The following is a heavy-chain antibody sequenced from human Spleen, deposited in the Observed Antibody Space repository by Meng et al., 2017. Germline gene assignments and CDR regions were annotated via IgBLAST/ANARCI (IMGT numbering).Heavy chain of an antibody. CDR3: TREGASVISLDY. J-gene: IGHJ4*02. V-gene: IGHV3-23*01. CDR2: ISGSGGST. CDR1: GFTFRSYA. D-gene: IGHD4-23*01. Sequence: GESLKISCAASGFTFRSYAMNWVRQAPGKGLEWVSAISGSGGSTYYADSVKGRFTISRDNANNTLFLQMNGLRAEDTAVYYCTREGASVISLDYWGQGTLVTVSS.